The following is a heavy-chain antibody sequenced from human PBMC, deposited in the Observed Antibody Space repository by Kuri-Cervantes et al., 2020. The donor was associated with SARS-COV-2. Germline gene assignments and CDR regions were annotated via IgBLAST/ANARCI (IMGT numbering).Heavy chain of an antibody. CDR1: GGSISGDY. CDR2: INRGGST. CDR3: AREEYYYVSGGAVYFDY. J-gene: IGHJ4*02. Sequence: ESLKIFCAVYGGSISGDYWSWVRQPQGKGLEWIGEINRGGSTNYNPSLKGRVTISLDTSKNHFSLRLSSVTAADTAVYFCAREEYYYVSGGAVYFDYWGQGILVTVSS. V-gene: IGHV4-34*01. D-gene: IGHD3-22*01.